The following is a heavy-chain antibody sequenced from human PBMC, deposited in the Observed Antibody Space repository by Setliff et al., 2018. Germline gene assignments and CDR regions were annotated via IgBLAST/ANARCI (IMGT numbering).Heavy chain of an antibody. J-gene: IGHJ4*02. CDR3: ARDGHNVYYFDY. Sequence: GGSLRLSCAASGFSFSNYWMHWVRQAPGKGLVWVSRINSDGSSTNYTDSVKGQFTVSRDNAKNTLYLQMNSLRAEDTAVYYCARDGHNVYYFDYWGLGTLVTVSS. V-gene: IGHV3-74*01. D-gene: IGHD1-1*01. CDR1: GFSFSNYW. CDR2: INSDGSST.